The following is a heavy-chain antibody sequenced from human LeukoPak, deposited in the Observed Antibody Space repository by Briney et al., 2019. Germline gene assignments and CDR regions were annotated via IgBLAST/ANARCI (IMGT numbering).Heavy chain of an antibody. CDR3: ARARSGGYGDY. CDR1: GFTFSSYG. J-gene: IGHJ4*02. V-gene: IGHV3-33*01. Sequence: GGSLRLSCAASGFTFSSYGMHWVGQAPGKGLEWVAVIWYDGSNKYYADSVKGRFTISRDNSKNTLYLQMNSLRAEDTAVYYCARARSGGYGDYWGQGTLVTVSS. D-gene: IGHD3-22*01. CDR2: IWYDGSNK.